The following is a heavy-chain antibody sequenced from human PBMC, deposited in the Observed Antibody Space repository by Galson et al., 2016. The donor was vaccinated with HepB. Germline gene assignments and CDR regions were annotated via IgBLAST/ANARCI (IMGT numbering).Heavy chain of an antibody. V-gene: IGHV4-59*01. Sequence: SETLSLTCTVSGSSLTTYYWSWVRQPPGKGLEWIAYFYFSGSSNYNPSLKSRVTVSFDTSKNQFSLKLNSLTAADTAAYYCASDAGGPYDLWGRGTLVSVSS. CDR3: ASDAGGPYDL. CDR1: GSSLTTYY. D-gene: IGHD3-16*01. J-gene: IGHJ2*01. CDR2: FYFSGSS.